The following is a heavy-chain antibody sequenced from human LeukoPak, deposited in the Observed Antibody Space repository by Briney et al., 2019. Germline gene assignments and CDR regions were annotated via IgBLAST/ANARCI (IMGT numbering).Heavy chain of an antibody. D-gene: IGHD2-2*01. CDR1: GYSIRSGSD. CDR2: IYHSGST. V-gene: IGHV4-38-2*01. J-gene: IGHJ4*02. CDR3: ARQTPVSSSIRFDY. Sequence: PSETLSLTCGVSGYSIRSGSDWGWIRQTPGKGLEWIASIYHSGSTYYNPSLKRRVTISLDTSNNQFSLKLTSVTAADTAVYYCARQTPVSSSIRFDYWGQGTLVSVSS.